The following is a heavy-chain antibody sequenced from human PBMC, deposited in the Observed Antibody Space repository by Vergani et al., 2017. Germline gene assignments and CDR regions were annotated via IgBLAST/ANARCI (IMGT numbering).Heavy chain of an antibody. Sequence: EVQLLASGGGLVQPGGSLRLSCAASGFTFSSYAMSWVRQASGKGLEWVSGISGSGGSTNYGDSVKGRFSISRDNSKNTLYLQMNTLRAEDTAVYYCAKETRMLTGYYRDLWGQGTLVTVSS. CDR3: AKETRMLTGYYRDL. CDR2: ISGSGGST. V-gene: IGHV3-23*01. J-gene: IGHJ5*02. CDR1: GFTFSSYA. D-gene: IGHD3-9*01.